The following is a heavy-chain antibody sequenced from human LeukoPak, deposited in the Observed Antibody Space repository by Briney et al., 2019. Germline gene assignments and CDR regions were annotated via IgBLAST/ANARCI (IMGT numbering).Heavy chain of an antibody. CDR3: TLIQGWGSGSYYRDF. CDR2: VKSKSAGETT. CDR1: GFTFINAW. J-gene: IGHJ4*02. V-gene: IGHV3-15*01. Sequence: PGGSLRLSCAASGFTFINAWMSWVRQAPGKGLEWVARVKSKSAGETTDYAAPVKGGFTISRDDSKNTLYLQMNSLKTEDTAVYYCTLIQGWGSGSYYRDFWGQGTLVTVSS. D-gene: IGHD3-10*01.